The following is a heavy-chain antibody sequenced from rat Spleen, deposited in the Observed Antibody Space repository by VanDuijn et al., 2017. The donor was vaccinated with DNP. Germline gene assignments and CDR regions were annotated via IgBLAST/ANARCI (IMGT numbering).Heavy chain of an antibody. Sequence: EVQLVESGGGLVQPGRSLKLSCAASGFTFSDHSMAWVRQAPVRGLEWVATISNSGGSTYYRDSVKGRFTISRDNAKSTLYLQMDSLRSEDTATYYCASLNNYNWFAYWGQGTLVTVSS. V-gene: IGHV5S23*01. D-gene: IGHD1-10*01. CDR3: ASLNNYNWFAY. CDR2: ISNSGGST. CDR1: GFTFSDHS. J-gene: IGHJ3*01.